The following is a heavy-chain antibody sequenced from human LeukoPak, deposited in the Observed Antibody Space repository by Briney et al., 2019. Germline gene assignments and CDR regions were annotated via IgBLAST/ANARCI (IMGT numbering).Heavy chain of an antibody. D-gene: IGHD1-26*01. CDR2: INHSGST. CDR1: GGSFSGYY. V-gene: IGHV4-34*01. J-gene: IGHJ5*02. CDR3: AREVKGAIGWIFTDP. Sequence: SETLSLTCAVYGGSFSGYYWSWIRQPPGKGLEWIGEINHSGSTNYNPSLKSRVTISVGTSKNQFSLKLSSVTAADTAVYYCAREVKGAIGWIFTDPWGQGTLVTVSS.